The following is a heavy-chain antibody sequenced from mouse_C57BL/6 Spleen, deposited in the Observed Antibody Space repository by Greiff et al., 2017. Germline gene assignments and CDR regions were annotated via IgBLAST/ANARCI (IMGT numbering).Heavy chain of an antibody. J-gene: IGHJ4*01. CDR3: ARSDYYGSSYGAMDY. V-gene: IGHV1-80*01. CDR2: IYPGDGDT. CDR1: GYAFSSSW. D-gene: IGHD1-1*01. Sequence: QVQLQQSGAELVKPGASVKISCKASGYAFSSSWMNWVKQRPGKGLEWIGQIYPGDGDTNYNGKFKGKATLTADKSSSTAYMQLSSLTSEDSAVYFCARSDYYGSSYGAMDYWGQGTSVTVSS.